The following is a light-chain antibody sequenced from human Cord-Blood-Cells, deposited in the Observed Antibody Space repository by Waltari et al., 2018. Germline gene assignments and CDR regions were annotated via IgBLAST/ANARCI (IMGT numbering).Light chain of an antibody. J-gene: IGLJ3*02. CDR2: DVS. Sequence: QSALTQPASVSGSPGQSITISCTGTSSDVGGYNYVSWYQQHPGKAPKLMIYDVSKRPSGLSNRFSGAQSGNTASLTSSGLQAEDEADYYCSSYTSSRVFGGGTKLTVL. V-gene: IGLV2-14*01. CDR3: SSYTSSRV. CDR1: SSDVGGYNY.